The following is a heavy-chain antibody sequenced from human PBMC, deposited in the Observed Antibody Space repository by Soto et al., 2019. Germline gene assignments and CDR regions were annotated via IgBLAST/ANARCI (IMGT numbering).Heavy chain of an antibody. D-gene: IGHD6-19*01. J-gene: IGHJ4*02. Sequence: GGSLRLSCAASGFTFSNAWMNWVRQAPGKGLEWVGRIKSKTDGGTTDYAAPVKGRFTISRDDSKNTLYLQMNSLKTEDTAVYYCTTVHPSSGWYIYDYWGQGTLVTVSS. CDR2: IKSKTDGGTT. CDR1: GFTFSNAW. V-gene: IGHV3-15*07. CDR3: TTVHPSSGWYIYDY.